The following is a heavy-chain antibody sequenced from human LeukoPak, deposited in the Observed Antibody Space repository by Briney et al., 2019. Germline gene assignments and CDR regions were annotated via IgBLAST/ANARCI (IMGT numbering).Heavy chain of an antibody. D-gene: IGHD3-10*01. CDR2: IYYSGST. J-gene: IGHJ3*02. CDR3: ARQSPIWFGELSNAFDI. Sequence: KPSETLSLTCTVSGGSISSSSYYWGWIRQPPGKGLEWIGSIYYSGSTYYNPSLKSRVTISVDTSKNQFSLKLSSVTAADTAVYYCARQSPIWFGELSNAFDIWGQGTMVTVSS. CDR1: GGSISSSSYY. V-gene: IGHV4-39*01.